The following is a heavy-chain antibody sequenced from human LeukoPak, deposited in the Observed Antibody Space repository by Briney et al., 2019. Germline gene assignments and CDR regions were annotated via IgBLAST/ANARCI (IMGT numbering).Heavy chain of an antibody. Sequence: PGGSLRLSCAASGFTFSSYAMSWVRQAPGKGLEWVSAISGSGGSTYYADSVKGRFTISRDNSKNTLYLQMNSLRAEDTAVYYCAKDQTGENVRTADSLEWLGDYYYYYYMDVWGKGTTVTVSS. V-gene: IGHV3-23*01. CDR2: ISGSGGST. CDR3: AKDQTGENVRTADSLEWLGDYYYYYYMDV. J-gene: IGHJ6*03. CDR1: GFTFSSYA. D-gene: IGHD3-3*01.